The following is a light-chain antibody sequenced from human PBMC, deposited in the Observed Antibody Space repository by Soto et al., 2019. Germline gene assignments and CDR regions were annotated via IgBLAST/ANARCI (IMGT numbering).Light chain of an antibody. Sequence: IRLTQSPTSLTASVGDRVTITCQASQYIGTYLNWYQQKPGEAPRLLISGASNLEPGVPSRFSGSGSGADFTFIISSLEPEDSAVYYCQQRHMWPITFGQGTRLEIK. CDR2: GAS. J-gene: IGKJ5*01. V-gene: IGKV1-33*01. CDR3: QQRHMWPIT. CDR1: QYIGTY.